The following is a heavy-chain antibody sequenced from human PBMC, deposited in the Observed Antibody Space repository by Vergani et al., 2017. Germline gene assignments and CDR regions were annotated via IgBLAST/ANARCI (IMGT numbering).Heavy chain of an antibody. Sequence: EVQLVQSGAEVQKPGESLKISCKGSGYSFNSYRIGWVRQMPGKGLEWMGFIYPGDSDNRYSPSLQGQVTITADKSNSTAYLQWSSLKASDTAMYYYAGLRGTTVTTSDIDYWGQGTLVTVSS. CDR2: IYPGDSDN. J-gene: IGHJ4*01. CDR3: AGLRGTTVTTSDIDY. D-gene: IGHD4-11*01. V-gene: IGHV5-51*01. CDR1: GYSFNSYR.